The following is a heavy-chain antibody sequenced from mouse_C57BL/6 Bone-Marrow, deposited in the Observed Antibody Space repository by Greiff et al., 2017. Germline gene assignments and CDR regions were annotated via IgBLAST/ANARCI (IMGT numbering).Heavy chain of an antibody. CDR1: GFSLTSYG. V-gene: IGHV2-2*01. J-gene: IGHJ1*03. CDR3: ARKDWYFDV. CDR2: IWSGGST. Sequence: QVQLQQSGPGLVQPSQSLSITCTVSGFSLTSYGVHWVRQSPGKGLEWLGVIWSGGSTDYNAAFISRLSISKDNSKSQVFVKMNSLQADDTAIYYCARKDWYFDVWGTGTTVTVAS.